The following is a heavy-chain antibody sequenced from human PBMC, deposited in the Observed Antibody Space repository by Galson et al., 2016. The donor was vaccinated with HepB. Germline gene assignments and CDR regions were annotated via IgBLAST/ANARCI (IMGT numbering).Heavy chain of an antibody. CDR3: AHTEGLWSGYSPFGY. CDR1: GFSLSTSGVG. J-gene: IGHJ4*02. Sequence: PALVKPTQTLTLTCTFSGFSLSTSGVGVGWIRQPPGKALEWLALIYWDDDKRYSPSLKSRLTISKDTSKNQVVLTMTNMEPVDTATYYCAHTEGLWSGYSPFGYWGQGTLVTVSS. D-gene: IGHD3-3*01. V-gene: IGHV2-5*02. CDR2: IYWDDDK.